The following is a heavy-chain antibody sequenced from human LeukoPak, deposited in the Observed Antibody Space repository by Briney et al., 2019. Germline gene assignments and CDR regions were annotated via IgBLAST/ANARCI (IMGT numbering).Heavy chain of an antibody. CDR3: ARGYSGYDYHFDY. V-gene: IGHV3-48*01. CDR2: ISSSSSTI. D-gene: IGHD5-12*01. J-gene: IGHJ4*02. Sequence: GGSLRLSCAASGFTFSSYSMNWVRQAPGKGLEWISCISSSSSTIYYPDSVKGRFTISRDNAKNSLYLQMNSLRAEDTAVYYCARGYSGYDYHFDYWGQGTLVTVSS. CDR1: GFTFSSYS.